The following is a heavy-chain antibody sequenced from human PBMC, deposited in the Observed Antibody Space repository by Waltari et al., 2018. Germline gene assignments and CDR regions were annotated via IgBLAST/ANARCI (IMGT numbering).Heavy chain of an antibody. V-gene: IGHV3-74*01. CDR3: ARAGGGELRMGFDP. D-gene: IGHD2-21*01. J-gene: IGHJ5*02. CDR1: GFTFSSYW. Sequence: EVQLVEYGGGLIQPGGSLRLSCAASGFTFSSYWMHWLRQAPGKRLVWVSRINTVGSSTIYADSVKGLFTISMDNAKNTLYLQMNSLRAEDTAVYYCARAGGGELRMGFDPWGQGTLVTVSS. CDR2: INTVGSST.